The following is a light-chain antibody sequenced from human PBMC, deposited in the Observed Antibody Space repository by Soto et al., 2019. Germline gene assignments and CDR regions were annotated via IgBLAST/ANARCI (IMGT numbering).Light chain of an antibody. CDR3: SSFTNTNSLEDGV. CDR1: SSNIGAGYD. V-gene: IGLV1-40*01. Sequence: QSVLTQPPSVSGAPGQRVTISCTGSSSNIGAGYDVHWYQQLPGTAPKLLIYGNSNRPSGVPDRFSGSKSDTSASLAITGLQAEDEADYYCSSFTNTNSLEDGVFGGGTKLTVL. J-gene: IGLJ3*02. CDR2: GNS.